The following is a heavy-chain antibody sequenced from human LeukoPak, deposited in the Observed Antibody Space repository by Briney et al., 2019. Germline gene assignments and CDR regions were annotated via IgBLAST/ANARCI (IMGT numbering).Heavy chain of an antibody. V-gene: IGHV4-31*03. CDR2: MFYGGGT. CDR3: ASRTPNLGDSGAGSSYYYYYGVDV. Sequence: PSQTLSLTCTVSGGSVSRGGDYWTWIRQHPGEGLEWIVYMFYGGGTYYNPSLKSRVTMSVDTSKNQFSLTLTSVTAADTAVYYCASRTPNLGDSGAGSSYYYYYGVDVWGQGTSVTVSS. J-gene: IGHJ6*02. CDR1: GGSVSRGGDY. D-gene: IGHD3-10*01.